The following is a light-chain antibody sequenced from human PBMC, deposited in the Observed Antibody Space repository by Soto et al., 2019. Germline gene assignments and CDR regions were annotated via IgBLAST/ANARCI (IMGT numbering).Light chain of an antibody. CDR3: QQYGSSHT. V-gene: IGKV3-20*01. J-gene: IGKJ4*01. Sequence: EIVLTHSPGTLSLSPGERATLSCRASQSVSSSYLAWYQQKPGQAPRLLIYGASSRATGIPDRFSGSGSGTDFTLTISRLEPEDFEVYYCQQYGSSHTFGGGTKVDIK. CDR1: QSVSSSY. CDR2: GAS.